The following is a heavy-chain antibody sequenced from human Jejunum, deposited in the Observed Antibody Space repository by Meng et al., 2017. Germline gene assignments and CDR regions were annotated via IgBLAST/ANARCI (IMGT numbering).Heavy chain of an antibody. J-gene: IGHJ4*02. CDR3: ARALGAYGDSGFAY. V-gene: IGHV4-34*01. Sequence: VQLQQWGARLLKPSEPLSLTCAVSGGSLKDFYWNWIRQPPGKGLEWIGEISHSGSTNYNPSLKSRVTISVDRSQNQLSLKLTSVSGTDTAVYFCARALGAYGDSGFAYWGQGALVTVSS. CDR2: ISHSGST. CDR1: GGSLKDFY. D-gene: IGHD4-17*01.